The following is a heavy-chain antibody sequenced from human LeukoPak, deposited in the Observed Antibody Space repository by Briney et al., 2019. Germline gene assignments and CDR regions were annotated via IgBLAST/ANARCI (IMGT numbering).Heavy chain of an antibody. V-gene: IGHV1-2*06. Sequence: ASVKVSCKASGYTFTGYYMHWVRQAPGQGLEWMGRINPNSGGTNYAQKFQGRVTMTRDTSISTAYMELSRLRSDDTAVYYCARVRRGVAVAGPYCYYYMDVSGKGTTVTVSS. CDR3: ARVRRGVAVAGPYCYYYMDV. J-gene: IGHJ6*03. CDR1: GYTFTGYY. D-gene: IGHD6-19*01. CDR2: INPNSGGT.